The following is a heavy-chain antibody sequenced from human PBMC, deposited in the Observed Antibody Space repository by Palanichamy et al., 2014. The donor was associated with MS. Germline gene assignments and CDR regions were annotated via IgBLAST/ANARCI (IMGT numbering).Heavy chain of an antibody. CDR3: AKSDWFDP. CDR2: IKYDGSIT. J-gene: IGHJ5*02. Sequence: EVQLVESGGGSVQPGGSLRLSCVASGFGISGYWMHWVRQPPGKGLEWVSRIKYDGSITSYADSVKGRFTISRDTAKNTLYLQMNSLRVEDTAVYYCAKSDWFDPWGQGTLVTVSS. V-gene: IGHV3-74*01. CDR1: GFGISGYW.